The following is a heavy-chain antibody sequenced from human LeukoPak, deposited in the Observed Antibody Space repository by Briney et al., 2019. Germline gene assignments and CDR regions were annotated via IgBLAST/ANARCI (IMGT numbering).Heavy chain of an antibody. D-gene: IGHD2-15*01. Sequence: GGSLRLSCAASGFTFSSYWMHWVRQAPGKGLVWVSRINSDGSSTSYADSVKGRFTISRDNAKNTLYLQMNSLRAGDTAVYYCARGYCSGGSCYPDYYYYYMDVWGKGTTVTVSS. J-gene: IGHJ6*03. CDR2: INSDGSST. CDR1: GFTFSSYW. CDR3: ARGYCSGGSCYPDYYYYYMDV. V-gene: IGHV3-74*01.